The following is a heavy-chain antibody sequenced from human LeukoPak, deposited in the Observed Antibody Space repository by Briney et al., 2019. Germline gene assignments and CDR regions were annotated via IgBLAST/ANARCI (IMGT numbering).Heavy chain of an antibody. J-gene: IGHJ4*02. CDR3: AKDMTTVTPSPGY. V-gene: IGHV3-30*18. D-gene: IGHD4-11*01. CDR1: GFTFSSYG. CDR2: ISYDGSNK. Sequence: GRSLRLSCAASGFTFSSYGMHWVRQAPGKGLKWVAVISYDGSNKYHADSVKGRFTISRDNSKNTLYLQMNSLRAEDTAVYYCAKDMTTVTPSPGYWGQGTLVTVSS.